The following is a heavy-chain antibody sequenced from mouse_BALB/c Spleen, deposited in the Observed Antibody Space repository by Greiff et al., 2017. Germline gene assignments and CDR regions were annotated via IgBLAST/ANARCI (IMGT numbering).Heavy chain of an antibody. Sequence: EVKVVESGGDLVKPGGSLKLSCAASGFTFSSYGMSWVRQTPDKRLEWVATISSGGSYTYYPDSVKGRFTISRDNAKNTLYLQMSSLKSEDTAMYYCARHLPAFDYWGQGTTRTVSS. CDR3: ARHLPAFDY. V-gene: IGHV5-6*01. CDR2: ISSGGSYT. J-gene: IGHJ2*01. CDR1: GFTFSSYG.